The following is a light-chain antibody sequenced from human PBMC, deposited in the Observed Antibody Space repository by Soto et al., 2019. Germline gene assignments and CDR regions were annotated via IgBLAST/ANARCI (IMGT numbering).Light chain of an antibody. V-gene: IGKV3-15*01. CDR1: QSVRSN. J-gene: IGKJ1*01. CDR2: GAS. Sequence: ETVLTQSPATLSVSPGERVTLSCRASQSVRSNLAWYQQRPGQAPRLIISGASTRATGVPARFSGSGSGTEFTLTISSLQSEDFAIYYCQQYNDWTPWTFGQGTKVEIK. CDR3: QQYNDWTPWT.